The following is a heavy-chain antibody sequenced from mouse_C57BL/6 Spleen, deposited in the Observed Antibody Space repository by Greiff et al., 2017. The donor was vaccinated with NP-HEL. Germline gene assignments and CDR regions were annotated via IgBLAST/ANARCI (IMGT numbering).Heavy chain of an antibody. CDR3: TTRSSYWYFDV. CDR1: GFNIKDDY. Sequence: EVQLQQSGAELVRPGASVKLSCTASGFNIKDDYMHWVKQRPEQGLEWIGWIDPENGDTEYASKFQGKATITADTSSNTAYLQLSSLTSEDTAVYYCTTRSSYWYFDVWGTGTTVTVSS. CDR2: IDPENGDT. V-gene: IGHV14-4*01. D-gene: IGHD1-1*01. J-gene: IGHJ1*03.